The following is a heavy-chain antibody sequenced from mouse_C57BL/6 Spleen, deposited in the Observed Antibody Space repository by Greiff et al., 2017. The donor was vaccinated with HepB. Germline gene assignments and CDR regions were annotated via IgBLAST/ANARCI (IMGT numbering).Heavy chain of an antibody. Sequence: QVQLKESGAELARPGASVKLSCKASGYTFTSYGISWVKQRTGQGLEWIGEIYPRSGNTYYNEKFKGKATLTADKSSSTAYMELRSLTSEDSAVYFCARSAYTFYAIDYWGQGTSVTVSS. V-gene: IGHV1-81*01. CDR1: GYTFTSYG. D-gene: IGHD5-1-1*01. J-gene: IGHJ4*01. CDR2: IYPRSGNT. CDR3: ARSAYTFYAIDY.